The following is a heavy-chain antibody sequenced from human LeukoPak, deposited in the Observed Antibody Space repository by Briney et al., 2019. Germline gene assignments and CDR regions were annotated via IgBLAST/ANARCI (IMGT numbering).Heavy chain of an antibody. V-gene: IGHV3-74*01. D-gene: IGHD6-13*01. CDR3: AKIVQYTAATGTGLES. J-gene: IGHJ4*02. Sequence: GGSLRLSCAASGFTFKYHWMDWVRQAPGKGLVWVSRINSDGTTRNYADSVKGRFTISRDNAKQTLYLQMNSLRVEDTAVYYCAKIVQYTAATGTGLESWGQGSLVTVSP. CDR2: INSDGTTR. CDR1: GFTFKYHW.